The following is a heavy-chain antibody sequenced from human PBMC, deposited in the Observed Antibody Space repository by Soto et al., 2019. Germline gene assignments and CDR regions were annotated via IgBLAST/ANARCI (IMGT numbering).Heavy chain of an antibody. J-gene: IGHJ4*02. V-gene: IGHV1-18*04. CDR3: SRDPVGATTAFDY. CDR1: GYTFTSYG. CDR2: ISAYNGNT. D-gene: IGHD1-26*01. Sequence: QVQLVQSGAEVKKPGASVKVSCKASGYTFTSYGISWVRQAPGQGLDWMGWISAYNGNTNYAQKLQGRVTMTTDTSTSTAYIEMRSMRSDDTAVYYCSRDPVGATTAFDYWGQGTLVTVSS.